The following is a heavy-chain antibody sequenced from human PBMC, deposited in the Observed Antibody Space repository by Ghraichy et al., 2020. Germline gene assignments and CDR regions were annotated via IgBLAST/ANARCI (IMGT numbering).Heavy chain of an antibody. J-gene: IGHJ3*02. Sequence: GGSLRLSCAASGFTFSGSAMHWVRQASGKGLEWVGRIRSKANSYATAYAASVKGRFTISRDDSKNTAYLQMNSLKTEDTAVYYCSYDSSGLGAFDIWGQGTMVTVSS. CDR3: SYDSSGLGAFDI. CDR2: IRSKANSYAT. D-gene: IGHD3-22*01. CDR1: GFTFSGSA. V-gene: IGHV3-73*01.